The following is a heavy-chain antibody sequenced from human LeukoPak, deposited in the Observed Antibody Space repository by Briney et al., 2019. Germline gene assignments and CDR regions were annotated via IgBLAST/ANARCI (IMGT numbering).Heavy chain of an antibody. CDR2: IYHSGST. D-gene: IGHD6-13*01. CDR3: AREHPGIAAAGGFDY. J-gene: IGHJ4*02. Sequence: SETLSLTCAVSGYSISSGYYWGWIRQPPGKGLEWIGSIYHSGSTYYNPSLKSRVTISVDTSKNQFSLKLSSVTAADTAVYYCAREHPGIAAAGGFDYWGQGTLVSVSS. V-gene: IGHV4-38-2*02. CDR1: GYSISSGYY.